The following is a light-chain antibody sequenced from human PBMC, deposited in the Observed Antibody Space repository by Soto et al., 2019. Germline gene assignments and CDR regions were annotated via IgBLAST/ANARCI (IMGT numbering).Light chain of an antibody. CDR1: QTIDAY. Sequence: DIQMTQSPSSLSASVGDRISITSRASQTIDAYLTWYQQKPGKAPKLLLYITSSLQSGVPSRFSGSGSGTDITLNISGLPPEDFATYYCQQSYKMPLTFGGGTKVASK. CDR3: QQSYKMPLT. V-gene: IGKV1-39*01. CDR2: ITS. J-gene: IGKJ4*01.